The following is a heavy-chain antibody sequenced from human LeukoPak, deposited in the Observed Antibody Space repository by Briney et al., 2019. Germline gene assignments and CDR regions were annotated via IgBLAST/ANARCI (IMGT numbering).Heavy chain of an antibody. CDR3: AKDGASCGADCFYWYFDL. Sequence: GGSLRLSCAASGFTFSSYAMSWVRQAPGKGLEWVSAISGSGGSTYYADSVKGRFTISRDNSKNTLYLQMNSLRAEDTAVYYCAKDGASCGADCFYWYFDLWGRGTLVPVSS. V-gene: IGHV3-23*01. CDR2: ISGSGGST. D-gene: IGHD2-21*01. CDR1: GFTFSSYA. J-gene: IGHJ2*01.